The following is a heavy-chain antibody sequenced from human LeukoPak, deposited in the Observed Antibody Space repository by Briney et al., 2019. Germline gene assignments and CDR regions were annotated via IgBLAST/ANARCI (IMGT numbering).Heavy chain of an antibody. CDR2: ISYDGSNK. Sequence: GGSLRLSCAASGFTFSSYAMHWVRQAPGKGLEWVAVISYDGSNKYYADSVKGRFTISRDNSKNTLYLQMNSLRAEDTAVYYCARDHQTYDYFDYWGQGTLVTVSS. CDR1: GFTFSSYA. V-gene: IGHV3-30-3*01. CDR3: ARDHQTYDYFDY. J-gene: IGHJ4*02. D-gene: IGHD4-17*01.